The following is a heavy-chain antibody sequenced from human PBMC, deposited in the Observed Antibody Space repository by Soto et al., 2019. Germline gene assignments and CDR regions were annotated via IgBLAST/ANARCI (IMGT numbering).Heavy chain of an antibody. CDR1: VGSVAGCCNS. Sequence: QPQLRESGPGLVKPSETLSLTCPVFVGSVAGCCNSWGWARQPPGKGLGWIGSIHNSGRTSYNPSLRSRVTISVDTPKNQFSLTLTSVTAADTAVYYCARGLSSPSATGIWGQGILVTVSS. D-gene: IGHD6-6*01. CDR2: IHNSGRT. V-gene: IGHV4-39*01. J-gene: IGHJ4*02. CDR3: ARGLSSPSATGI.